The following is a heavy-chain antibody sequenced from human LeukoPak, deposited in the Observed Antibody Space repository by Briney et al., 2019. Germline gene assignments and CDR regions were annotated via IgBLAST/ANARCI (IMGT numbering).Heavy chain of an antibody. CDR3: AREKFES. J-gene: IGHJ5*01. Sequence: GGSLRLSCAASGFAFSNFAMHWVRQAPGKGLDWVAVVSYEGTIKHYSDSAKGRFTISRDNSNNIISLQMNNLTTEDTATYYCAREKFESWGQGTLVTVSP. CDR1: GFAFSNFA. CDR2: VSYEGTIK. V-gene: IGHV3-30*14.